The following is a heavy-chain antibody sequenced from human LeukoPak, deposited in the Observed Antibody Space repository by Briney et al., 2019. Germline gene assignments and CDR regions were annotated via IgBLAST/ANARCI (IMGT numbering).Heavy chain of an antibody. D-gene: IGHD3-10*01. V-gene: IGHV4-4*07. CDR1: GDSMSGYS. CDR2: IYSSGFT. J-gene: IGHJ4*02. CDR3: ARVQIVTGTYFDS. Sequence: PSETLSLTCTISGDSMSGYSWSRLRQPAGKELEWIGRIYSSGFTEYNLSLDGRVTMSIETSKNQFSLMLDSVTAADTATYYCARVQIVTGTYFDSWGQGALVTVSS.